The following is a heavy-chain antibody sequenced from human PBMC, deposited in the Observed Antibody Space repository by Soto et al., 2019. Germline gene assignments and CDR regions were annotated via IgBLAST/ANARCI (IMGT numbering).Heavy chain of an antibody. CDR2: IYYSGTT. Sequence: SEPMSLTCTVSDGSIRTSDYYWGWNRQPPGKGLSWIASIYYSGTTYYGPSLKSRVTISIDTSKNQFSLKLTSLTAADTAVYFCARHPAGLRYFGYWGQGTLLTVSS. D-gene: IGHD3-9*01. V-gene: IGHV4-39*01. CDR1: DGSIRTSDYY. J-gene: IGHJ4*02. CDR3: ARHPAGLRYFGY.